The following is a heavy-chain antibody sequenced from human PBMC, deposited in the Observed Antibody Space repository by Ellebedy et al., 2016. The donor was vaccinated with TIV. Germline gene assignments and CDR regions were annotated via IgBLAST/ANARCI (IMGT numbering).Heavy chain of an antibody. Sequence: GESLKISCAASGFTFSSYALHWVRQAPGKGLHWVAVIGNTGTARFYADSVKGRFTISRDNSKNTLYLQMNSLRAEDTAIYYCPRGSAYYNYWGQGTLVTVSS. V-gene: IGHV3-30*07. CDR3: PRGSAYYNY. J-gene: IGHJ4*02. CDR1: GFTFSSYA. D-gene: IGHD3-22*01. CDR2: IGNTGTAR.